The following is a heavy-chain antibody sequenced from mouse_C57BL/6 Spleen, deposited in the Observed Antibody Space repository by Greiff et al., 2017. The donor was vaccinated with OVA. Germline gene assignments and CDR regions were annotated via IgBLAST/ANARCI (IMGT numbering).Heavy chain of an antibody. J-gene: IGHJ3*01. D-gene: IGHD2-5*01. V-gene: IGHV1-53*01. CDR3: ARKDPCSNCWFAY. CDR1: GYTFTSYW. Sequence: QVQLQQPGAELVKPGASVKLSCKASGYTFTSYWMPWVKQRPGQGLEWIGNINPGNGGTNYNEKFKSKATLTVDKSSSTAYMQLSSLTSEDSAVYYCARKDPCSNCWFAYWGRGTLVTVSS. CDR2: INPGNGGT.